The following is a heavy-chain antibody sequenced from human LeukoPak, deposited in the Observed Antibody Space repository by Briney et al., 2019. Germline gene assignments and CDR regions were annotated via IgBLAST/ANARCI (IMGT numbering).Heavy chain of an antibody. D-gene: IGHD1-26*01. V-gene: IGHV3-20*04. CDR2: IKWDGGST. Sequence: PGGSLRLSCAASGFTFDDYGMTWVRQAPGKGLEWVSGIKWDGGSTGYADSVKGRFTISRDNAKNSMYLQMNSLRAEDTAVYYCAIHISRYSGSQIDFWGQGTLVTVSS. CDR1: GFTFDDYG. J-gene: IGHJ4*02. CDR3: AIHISRYSGSQIDF.